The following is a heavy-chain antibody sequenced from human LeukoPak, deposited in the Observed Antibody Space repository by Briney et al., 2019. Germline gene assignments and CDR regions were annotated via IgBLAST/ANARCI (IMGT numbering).Heavy chain of an antibody. D-gene: IGHD5-24*01. Sequence: GESLKISCKGSGYTYGNYWIGWVRQMPGKGLEWMGIIYPGDSDTRYSPSFQGQVTISADKSIMIAYLQWSSLKASDTAMYYCASRRDGYNYFDYWGQGTLVTVSS. J-gene: IGHJ4*02. CDR2: IYPGDSDT. V-gene: IGHV5-51*01. CDR3: ASRRDGYNYFDY. CDR1: GYTYGNYW.